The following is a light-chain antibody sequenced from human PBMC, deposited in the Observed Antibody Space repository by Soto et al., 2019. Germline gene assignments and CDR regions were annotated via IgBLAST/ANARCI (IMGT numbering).Light chain of an antibody. CDR3: QSYDGSLSGWV. Sequence: QSVLTQPPSVSGAPGQRVTISCTGSSPNIGAGYGVHWYQQLPGTAPKLLIYGNSNRPSGVPDRFSGSKSGTSASLAITGLRAEDEADYYCQSYDGSLSGWVFGGGTKLTVL. V-gene: IGLV1-40*01. CDR1: SPNIGAGYG. CDR2: GNS. J-gene: IGLJ3*02.